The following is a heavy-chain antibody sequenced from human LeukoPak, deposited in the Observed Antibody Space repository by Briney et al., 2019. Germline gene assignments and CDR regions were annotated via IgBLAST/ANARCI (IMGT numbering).Heavy chain of an antibody. V-gene: IGHV3-11*01. Sequence: GGSLRLSCAASGFTFSDYYMSWIRQAPGKGLEWVSYISSGSTIYYADSVKGRFTISRDNAKNSLYLQMNSLRAEDTAVYYCARRGGYSYGYAYFDYWGQGTLVTVSS. CDR2: ISSGSTI. D-gene: IGHD5-18*01. CDR1: GFTFSDYY. J-gene: IGHJ4*02. CDR3: ARRGGYSYGYAYFDY.